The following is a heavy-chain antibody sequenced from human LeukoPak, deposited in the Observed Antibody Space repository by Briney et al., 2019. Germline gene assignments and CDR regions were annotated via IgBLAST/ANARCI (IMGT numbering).Heavy chain of an antibody. CDR2: IRYDRSNK. J-gene: IGHJ4*02. CDR3: AKDLS. D-gene: IGHD3-9*01. V-gene: IGHV3-30*02. Sequence: GGSLRLSCAASGFTFSRYGMHWVPQAPGKGLEWVAVIRYDRSNKYYADSVKGRFTISRDNSKNTQYLQMNSLRAEDTAVYYCAKDLSWGQGTLVTVSS. CDR1: GFTFSRYG.